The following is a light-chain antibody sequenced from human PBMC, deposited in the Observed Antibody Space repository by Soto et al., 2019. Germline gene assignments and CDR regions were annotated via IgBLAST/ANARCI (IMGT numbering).Light chain of an antibody. J-gene: IGKJ1*01. CDR2: DAS. CDR3: QLSYSTPKP. CDR1: ESISSW. V-gene: IGKV1-5*01. Sequence: EIQVSISAATLSATVGDRVTITCRASESISSWLAWDQQKPGKAPKLLIYDASSLESGVPSRFSGSGSGTEFTLTISSLQAEDFATYYCQLSYSTPKPFGQVTKADIK.